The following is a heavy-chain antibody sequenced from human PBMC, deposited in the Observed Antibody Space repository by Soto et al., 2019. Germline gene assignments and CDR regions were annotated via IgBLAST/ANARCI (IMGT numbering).Heavy chain of an antibody. J-gene: IGHJ6*02. V-gene: IGHV4-34*01. CDR2: LDQSGGT. Sequence: QAQLQQWGAGLLKASETLSLTCAVVGDSLRGQSWNWIRQSPGKGLEWIGELDQSGGTNYNPSLKRRAIISDDTSKNQFSLTLTSVTAADTAVYYCAREDSYGWSGESLDVWGQGTTVTVSS. CDR1: GDSLRGQS. CDR3: AREDSYGWSGESLDV. D-gene: IGHD6-19*01.